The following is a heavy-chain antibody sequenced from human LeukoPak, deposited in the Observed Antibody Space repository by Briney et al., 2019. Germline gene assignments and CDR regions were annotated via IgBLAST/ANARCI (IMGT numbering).Heavy chain of an antibody. J-gene: IGHJ4*02. D-gene: IGHD3-22*01. CDR2: INHSGST. Sequence: SETLSLTCAVYGGSFSGYYWSWIRQPPGKGLEWIGEINHSGSTNYNPSLKSRVTISVDTSKNQFSLKLSSVTAADTAVYYCARVYYDSSGPCLSYWGQGTLVTVSS. CDR1: GGSFSGYY. CDR3: ARVYYDSSGPCLSY. V-gene: IGHV4-34*01.